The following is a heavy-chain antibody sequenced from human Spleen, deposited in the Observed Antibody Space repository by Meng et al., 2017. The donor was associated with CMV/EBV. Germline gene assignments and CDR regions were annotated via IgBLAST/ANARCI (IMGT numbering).Heavy chain of an antibody. Sequence: SETLSLTCIVSGASISNYYWSWIRQPPGKGLEWIGYIYYSGSTNYNPSLKGRVTISVDKNQFSLKLRSLTAADTAVYYCARGGSYYDYWGQGTLVTVSS. J-gene: IGHJ4*02. CDR1: GASISNYY. V-gene: IGHV4-59*01. CDR3: ARGGSYYDY. CDR2: IYYSGST. D-gene: IGHD1-26*01.